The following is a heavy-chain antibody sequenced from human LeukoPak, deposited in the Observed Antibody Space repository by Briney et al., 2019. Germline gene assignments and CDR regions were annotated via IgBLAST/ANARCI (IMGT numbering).Heavy chain of an antibody. CDR3: ARLYQYYHISSGYYKGFYFDS. CDR2: SFSIGSA. V-gene: IGHV4-61*09. D-gene: IGHD3-9*01. J-gene: IGHJ4*02. CDR1: GDSISSGTYY. Sequence: PSETLSLTCTVSGDSISSGTYYWPWIRHPPGKERDGIWKSFSIGSADYKPSLNSRATISEDTSTNHFSLRLSSMTAADTAVYYCARLYQYYHISSGYYKGFYFDSWGQGTLVTVSS.